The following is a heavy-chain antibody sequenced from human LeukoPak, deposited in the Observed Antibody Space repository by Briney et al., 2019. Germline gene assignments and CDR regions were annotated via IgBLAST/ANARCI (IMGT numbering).Heavy chain of an antibody. CDR3: AREGIAVAFFDY. Sequence: PSETLSLTCTVSGYSISSGYYWGWIRQPPGKGLEWIGSIYHSGSTYYNPSLKSRVTISVDTSKDQFSLKLSSVTAADTAVYYCAREGIAVAFFDYWGQGTLVTVSS. CDR1: GYSISSGYY. V-gene: IGHV4-38-2*02. D-gene: IGHD6-19*01. CDR2: IYHSGST. J-gene: IGHJ4*02.